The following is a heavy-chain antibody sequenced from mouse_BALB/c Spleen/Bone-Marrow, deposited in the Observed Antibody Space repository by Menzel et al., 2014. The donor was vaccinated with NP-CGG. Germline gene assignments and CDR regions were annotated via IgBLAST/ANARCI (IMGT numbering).Heavy chain of an antibody. D-gene: IGHD2-12*01. CDR3: VRNPIRRNAMDY. Sequence: QVHLQQSGPGLVQPSQSLSITCTVSGFSLTSYGVHWIRQSPGKGLEWLGVIWSGGSTDYNAPFISRLSISKDNSKSQVFFKMNSLQANDTAIYYCVRNPIRRNAMDYWGQGTSVTVSS. CDR1: GFSLTSYG. CDR2: IWSGGST. J-gene: IGHJ4*01. V-gene: IGHV2-2*02.